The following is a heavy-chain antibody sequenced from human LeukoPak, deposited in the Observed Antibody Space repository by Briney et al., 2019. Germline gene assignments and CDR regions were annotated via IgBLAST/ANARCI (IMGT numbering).Heavy chain of an antibody. V-gene: IGHV3-48*03. D-gene: IGHD5-12*01. CDR1: GFTFSSYE. Sequence: GGSLRLSCAASGFTFSSYEMNWVRQAPGKGLEWVSYISSSGSNIYYADSVKGRFTISRDNAKNSLYLQMNSLRAEDTAVYYCARDPVDIVATYMDVWGKGTTVTISS. J-gene: IGHJ6*03. CDR2: ISSSGSNI. CDR3: ARDPVDIVATYMDV.